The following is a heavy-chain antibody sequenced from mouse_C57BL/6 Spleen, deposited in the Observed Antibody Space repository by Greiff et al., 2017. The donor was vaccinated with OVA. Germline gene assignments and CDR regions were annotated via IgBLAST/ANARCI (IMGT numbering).Heavy chain of an antibody. Sequence: VQLQQSGAELVRPGASVKLSCKASGYTFTDYYINWVKQRPGQGLEWIARIYPGSGNTYYNEKFKGKATLTAEKSSSTAYMQLSSLTSEDSAVYFCAREGRRLYAMDYWGQGTSVTVSS. CDR3: AREGRRLYAMDY. J-gene: IGHJ4*01. CDR1: GYTFTDYY. V-gene: IGHV1-76*01. CDR2: IYPGSGNT.